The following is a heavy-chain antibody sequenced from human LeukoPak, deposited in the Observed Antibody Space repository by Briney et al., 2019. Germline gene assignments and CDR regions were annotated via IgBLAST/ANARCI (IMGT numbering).Heavy chain of an antibody. J-gene: IGHJ5*02. CDR3: ARAKRGWFDP. CDR2: IFHIGGTT. CDR1: GGXVSSSSYY. D-gene: IGHD4/OR15-4a*01. V-gene: IGHV4-39*01. Sequence: SETLSLTCTVSGGXVSSSSYYWGWIRQPPGKGLEWIGSIFHIGGTTYYNPSLKSRVTISVDTSKNQFSLRLSSVTAADTALYYCARAKRGWFDPWGQGTLVTVSS.